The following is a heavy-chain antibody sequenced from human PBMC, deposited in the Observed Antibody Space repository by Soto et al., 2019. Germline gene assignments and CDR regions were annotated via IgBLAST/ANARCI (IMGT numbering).Heavy chain of an antibody. D-gene: IGHD6-19*01. CDR3: ARDGRSSYSSGWYYFDY. J-gene: IGHJ4*02. CDR1: GYTFTSYY. Sequence: GXSGKVSCKASGYTFTSYYMHWVRQAHVKGLEWMGIINPSGGSTSYSQKFQDRVTMTRDTSTSTVYMELSSLRSEDTAVYYCARDGRSSYSSGWYYFDYWGQGTLVTVSS. CDR2: INPSGGST. V-gene: IGHV1-46*01.